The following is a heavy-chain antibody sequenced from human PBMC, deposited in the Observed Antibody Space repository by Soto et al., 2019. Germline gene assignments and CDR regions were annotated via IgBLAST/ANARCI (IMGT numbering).Heavy chain of an antibody. CDR2: IWYDGSNK. CDR3: ARDESVVPAAMFYYYGMDV. Sequence: QVQLVESGGGVVQPGRSLRLSCAASGFTFSSYGMHWVRQAPGKGLEWVAVIWYDGSNKYYAVSVKGRFTISRDNSKNTLYLQMNSLRAEDTAVYYCARDESVVPAAMFYYYGMDVWGQGTTVTVSS. CDR1: GFTFSSYG. V-gene: IGHV3-33*01. J-gene: IGHJ6*02. D-gene: IGHD2-2*01.